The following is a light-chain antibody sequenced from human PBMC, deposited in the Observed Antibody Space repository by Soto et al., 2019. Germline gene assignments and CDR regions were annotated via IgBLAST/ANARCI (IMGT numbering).Light chain of an antibody. Sequence: QSALTQPASVSGSPGQSITISCTGTSSDVGSYNLVSWYQQHPGKAPKLMIYEGSKRPSGVSSRFSGSKSGNTASLTISGLQAEDEAEYYCSSYAGSGTFYVFGTGTKVTVL. CDR1: SSDVGSYNL. CDR2: EGS. CDR3: SSYAGSGTFYV. J-gene: IGLJ1*01. V-gene: IGLV2-23*01.